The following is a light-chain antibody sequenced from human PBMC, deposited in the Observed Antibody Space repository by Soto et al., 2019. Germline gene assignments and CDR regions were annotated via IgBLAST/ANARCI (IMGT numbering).Light chain of an antibody. CDR3: QQRSNWPQFT. CDR2: DAS. Sequence: EIVLTQSPATLSLSPGERATLSCRASQSVSSYLAWYQQKPGQAPRLLIYDASNRATGIPARFSGSGSGRDSTLTISSLEPEDFAVYYCQQRSNWPQFTFGPGTKVDIK. V-gene: IGKV3-11*02. J-gene: IGKJ3*01. CDR1: QSVSSY.